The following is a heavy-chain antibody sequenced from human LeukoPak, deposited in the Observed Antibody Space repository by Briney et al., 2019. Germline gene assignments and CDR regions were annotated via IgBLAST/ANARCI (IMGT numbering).Heavy chain of an antibody. CDR1: GFTFSSYS. CDR3: ARDRYNWNDG. CDR2: ITASGTAM. D-gene: IGHD1-20*01. J-gene: IGHJ4*02. V-gene: IGHV3-48*01. Sequence: GGSLRLSCAASGFTFSSYSMNWVRQAPGKGLEWVSHITASGTAMFYADSVKGRFTISRDNAKNSLYLQMNSLRAEDTAVYYCARDRYNWNDGGGQGTLVTVSS.